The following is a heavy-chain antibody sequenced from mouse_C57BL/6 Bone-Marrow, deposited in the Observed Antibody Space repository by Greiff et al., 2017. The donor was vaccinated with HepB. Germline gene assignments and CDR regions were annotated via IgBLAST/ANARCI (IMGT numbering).Heavy chain of an antibody. CDR1: GYTFTSYG. CDR2: IYPRSGNT. D-gene: IGHD1-1*01. J-gene: IGHJ2*01. V-gene: IGHV1-81*01. CDR3: ARGTTVVAYYFDY. Sequence: QVQLQQSGAELARPGASVKLSCKASGYTFTSYGISWVKQRTGQGLEWIGEIYPRSGNTYYNEKFKGKATLTADKSSSTAYMELRSLTSEDSAVYFCARGTTVVAYYFDYGGQGTTLTVSS.